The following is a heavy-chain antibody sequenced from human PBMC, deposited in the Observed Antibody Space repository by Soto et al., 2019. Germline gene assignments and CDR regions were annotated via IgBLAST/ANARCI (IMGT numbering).Heavy chain of an antibody. Sequence: QMQLVESGGNLVKPGGSLRLSCSGSGFSFGDYYMNWIRKAPGKGLEWVSYISSGGNTISYSDSVKGRFTISRDNAKKSVYLEMDSLRPEDTAVYYCARRLFLDVWAQGTLVTVSS. CDR2: ISSGGNTI. CDR1: GFSFGDYY. CDR3: ARRLFLDV. D-gene: IGHD2-21*01. J-gene: IGHJ4*02. V-gene: IGHV3-11*01.